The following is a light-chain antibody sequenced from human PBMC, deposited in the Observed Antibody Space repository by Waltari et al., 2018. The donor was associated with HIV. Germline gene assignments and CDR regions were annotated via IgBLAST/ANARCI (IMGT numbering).Light chain of an antibody. CDR2: NND. CDR3: AAWDDSLNGHVV. J-gene: IGLJ2*01. Sequence: QSVLTQPPSASGTPGQRVTISCSGRSSHIGINTVKWYLHLPGTAPKLLIYNNDQRPSGVPDRFSGSKSGTSASLAITGLQSDDEADYYCAAWDDSLNGHVVFGGGTKLTVL. V-gene: IGLV1-44*01. CDR1: SSHIGINT.